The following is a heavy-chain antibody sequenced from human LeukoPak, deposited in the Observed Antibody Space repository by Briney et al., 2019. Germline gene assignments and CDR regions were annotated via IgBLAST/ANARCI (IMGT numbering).Heavy chain of an antibody. V-gene: IGHV3-7*04. D-gene: IGHD3-10*01. CDR2: IKRDGSEK. J-gene: IGHJ4*02. CDR3: ARGGITLDY. Sequence: PGGSLRLSCAASGFTFSSYWMSWVRQAPGKRLEWVANIKRDGSEKYYVDSVKGRFTISRDNGKNSLYLQMNSLRAEDTAVYYCARGGITLDYWGQGTLVTVSS. CDR1: GFTFSSYW.